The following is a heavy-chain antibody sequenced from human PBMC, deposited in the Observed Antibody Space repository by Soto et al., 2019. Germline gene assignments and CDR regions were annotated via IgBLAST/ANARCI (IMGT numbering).Heavy chain of an antibody. J-gene: IGHJ6*02. D-gene: IGHD2-15*01. CDR1: GYTFTSYG. CDR2: FSAYNGNT. CDR3: ASSGYCSGGSCYSGTFYYYYGMDV. Sequence: ASVKVSCKASGYTFTSYGISWVRQAPGQGLEWMGWFSAYNGNTNYAQKLQGRVTMTTDTSTSTAYLELRSLRSDDTAVYYCASSGYCSGGSCYSGTFYYYYGMDVWGQGTTVTVSS. V-gene: IGHV1-18*01.